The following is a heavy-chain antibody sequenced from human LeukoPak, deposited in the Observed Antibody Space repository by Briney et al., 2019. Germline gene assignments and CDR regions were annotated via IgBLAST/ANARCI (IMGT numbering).Heavy chain of an antibody. CDR2: ISGSGGST. J-gene: IGHJ4*02. D-gene: IGHD3-3*01. V-gene: IGHV3-23*01. CDR1: GFTFSSYA. CDR3: AKDKSHDFWSGYYSDY. Sequence: GGSLRLSCAASGFTFSSYAMSWVRQAPGKGLEWVSAISGSGGSTYYADSVKGRFTISRDHSKNTLYLQMTSLRAEDTAVYYCAKDKSHDFWSGYYSDYWGQGTLVTVSS.